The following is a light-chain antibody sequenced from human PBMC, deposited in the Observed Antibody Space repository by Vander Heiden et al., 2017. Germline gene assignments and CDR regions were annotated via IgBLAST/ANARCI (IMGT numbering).Light chain of an antibody. Sequence: QTVVTQEPSLTVSPGGTVTLTCASSTGAVTSGYYPNWFQQKPGHALRALIYSTSSKHSWNPARVSGSVVGGRAALTLSGVQPEDEAEYYWLLYYADTQVFGGGTKLTVL. J-gene: IGLJ3*02. V-gene: IGLV7-43*01. CDR2: STS. CDR1: TGAVTSGYY. CDR3: LLYYADTQV.